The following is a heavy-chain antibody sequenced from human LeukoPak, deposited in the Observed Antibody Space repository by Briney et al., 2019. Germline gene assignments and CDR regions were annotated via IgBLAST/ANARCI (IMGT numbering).Heavy chain of an antibody. CDR3: AREGFSMVRGVTDY. CDR2: ISSTSGTI. V-gene: IGHV3-48*04. CDR1: GFTFRSYS. Sequence: GGSLRLSCVASGFTFRSYSMNWVRQAPGKGLEWFSYISSTSGTIYYADSMKGRFTISRDNAKNSLYLQMNSLRAEDTAVYYCAREGFSMVRGVTDYWGQGTLVTVSS. D-gene: IGHD3-10*01. J-gene: IGHJ4*02.